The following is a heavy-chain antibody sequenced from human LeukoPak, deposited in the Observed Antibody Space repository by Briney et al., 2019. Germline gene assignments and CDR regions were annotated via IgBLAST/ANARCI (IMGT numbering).Heavy chain of an antibody. J-gene: IGHJ6*03. V-gene: IGHV4-4*07. D-gene: IGHD3-22*01. CDR2: IYSSGST. CDR1: GGSINNYY. Sequence: SETLSLTCTVSGGSINNYYWSWIRQPAGKGLEWIGLIYSSGSTSYNPSLKSRVTMSVDTSKKQFSLRLSSVTAADTAVYYCTRGSIAYYYMDVWGKGTTVTISS. CDR3: TRGSIAYYYMDV.